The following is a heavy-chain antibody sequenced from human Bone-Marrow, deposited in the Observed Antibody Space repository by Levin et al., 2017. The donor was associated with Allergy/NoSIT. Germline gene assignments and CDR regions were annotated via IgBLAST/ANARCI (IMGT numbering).Heavy chain of an antibody. D-gene: IGHD1/OR15-1a*01. J-gene: IGHJ3*02. Sequence: GESLKISCKGGGYDFSTYWIGWVRQMPGKGLEWMGNIYPGDSDTRYSPSFEGHVIISVDTSIHTAFLKWSSLKASDTAMYYCARLPRRITGTNPDDAFDIWGQGTMVTVSP. CDR1: GYDFSTYW. CDR3: ARLPRRITGTNPDDAFDI. CDR2: IYPGDSDT. V-gene: IGHV5-51*01.